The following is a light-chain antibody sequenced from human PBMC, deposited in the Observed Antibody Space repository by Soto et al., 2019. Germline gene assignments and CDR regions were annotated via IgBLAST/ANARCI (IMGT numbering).Light chain of an antibody. CDR3: AAWDDSLSVWV. J-gene: IGLJ3*02. Sequence: QSVLTQPPSASGTPGQRVTISCSGSSSNIGSNYVYWYQQLPGTAPKLLLYRNNQRPSGVPDRFSASKSGTSASLAISGLRSGDDADYYGAAWDDSLSVWVFGGGTKLTV. CDR1: SSNIGSNY. V-gene: IGLV1-47*01. CDR2: RNN.